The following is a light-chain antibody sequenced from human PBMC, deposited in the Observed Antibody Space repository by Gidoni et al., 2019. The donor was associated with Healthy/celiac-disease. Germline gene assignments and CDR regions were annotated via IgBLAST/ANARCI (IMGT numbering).Light chain of an antibody. CDR1: SSNIGAGYD. J-gene: IGLJ2*01. CDR2: GNS. V-gene: IGLV1-40*01. Sequence: QSVLTQPPSVSGAPGQRVTISCTGISSNIGAGYDVHWYQQLPGTATKLLIYGNSNRPSGVPDRFSGSKSGTSASLAITGLQAEDEADYYCQSYDSSLSGSVFGGGTKLTVL. CDR3: QSYDSSLSGSV.